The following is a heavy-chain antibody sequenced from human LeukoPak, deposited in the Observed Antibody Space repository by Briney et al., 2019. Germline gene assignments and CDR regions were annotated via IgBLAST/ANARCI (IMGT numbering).Heavy chain of an antibody. D-gene: IGHD6-6*01. V-gene: IGHV4-31*03. Sequence: PSETLSLTCTVSGDSISSGSYYWSWIRQHPGKGLEWIGYIYYSGSAKYNPSLKSRVSVSVDTSKNQFSLRLTSVTAADTAVYYCARHSLAARLNYYYMDVWGKGTTVTVSS. CDR3: ARHSLAARLNYYYMDV. CDR1: GDSISSGSYY. CDR2: IYYSGSA. J-gene: IGHJ6*03.